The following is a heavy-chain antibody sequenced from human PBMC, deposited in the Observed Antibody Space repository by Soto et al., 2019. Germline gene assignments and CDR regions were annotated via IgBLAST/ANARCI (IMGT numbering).Heavy chain of an antibody. J-gene: IGHJ3*02. V-gene: IGHV1-18*01. CDR3: AGEEHSSRWYGDAFDI. CDR2: ISAYNGNT. D-gene: IGHD6-13*01. CDR1: GYTFTSYG. Sequence: VPLVQSGAEVKKPGASVKVSCKASGYTFTSYGISWVRQAPGQGLEWMGWISAYNGNTNYAQKLQGRVTMTTDTPTSPAYMELRSLRSDDTAVYYCAGEEHSSRWYGDAFDIWGQGTMVTVAS.